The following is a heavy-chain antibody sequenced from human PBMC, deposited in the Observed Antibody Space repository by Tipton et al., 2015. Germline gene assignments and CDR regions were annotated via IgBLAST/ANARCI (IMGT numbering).Heavy chain of an antibody. CDR2: TYYRSKWYY. CDR1: GDSVSSSTSA. J-gene: IGHJ6*02. V-gene: IGHV6-1*01. CDR3: TRDPAYYYGMDV. Sequence: GLVKPSQTLSLTCDISGDSVSSSTSAWNWIRQSPSRGLEWLGRTYYRSKWYYEYSISVKSRVTVTPDTSKNQFSLHLNSVTPEDTAVYYCTRDPAYYYGMDVWGQRTTVTVSS. D-gene: IGHD6-25*01.